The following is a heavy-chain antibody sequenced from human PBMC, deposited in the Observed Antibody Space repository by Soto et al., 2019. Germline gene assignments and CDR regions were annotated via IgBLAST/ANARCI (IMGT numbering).Heavy chain of an antibody. CDR1: GGTFSSYT. CDR2: IIPILGIA. V-gene: IGHV1-69*04. J-gene: IGHJ5*02. Sequence: ASVKVSCKASGGTFSSYTISWVRQAPGQGLEWMGRIIPILGIANYAQKFQGRVTITADKSTSTAYMELSSLRSEDTAVYYCARDRSSGGSAYNGFDPWGQGTLVTVSS. CDR3: ARDRSSGGSAYNGFDP. D-gene: IGHD2-15*01.